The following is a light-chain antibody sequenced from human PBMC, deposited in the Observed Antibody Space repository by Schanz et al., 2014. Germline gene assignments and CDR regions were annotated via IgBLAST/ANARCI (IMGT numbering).Light chain of an antibody. CDR2: GAS. CDR1: QLFSSSF. V-gene: IGKV3-20*01. Sequence: EIVLTQSPGTLSLSPGESATLSCRASQLFSSSFLAWYQQKPGQAPRLLIYGASSRATGIPDRFSGSGSGTDFTLTISRLEPEDFAVYYCQQYGSSVSYTFGQGTKLEIK. CDR3: QQYGSSVSYT. J-gene: IGKJ2*01.